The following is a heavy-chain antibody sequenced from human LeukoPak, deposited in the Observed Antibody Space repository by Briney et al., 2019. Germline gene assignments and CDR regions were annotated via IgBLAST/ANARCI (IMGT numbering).Heavy chain of an antibody. Sequence: GGSLRLSCAGSGFSFSTYDMLWGRQAPGKGLEWVSAIGSGGDTYYAGSVKGRFTISRESAKNSFYLQMNSLNAGDTAVYFCARAVAGTDEIDSWGQGTLVTVSS. CDR1: GFSFSTYD. CDR2: IGSGGDT. D-gene: IGHD6-19*01. J-gene: IGHJ4*02. V-gene: IGHV3-13*01. CDR3: ARAVAGTDEIDS.